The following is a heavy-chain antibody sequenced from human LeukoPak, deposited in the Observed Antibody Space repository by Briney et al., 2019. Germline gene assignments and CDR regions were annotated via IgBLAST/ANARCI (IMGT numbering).Heavy chain of an antibody. J-gene: IGHJ4*02. CDR2: ISGSGGST. V-gene: IGHV3-23*01. D-gene: IGHD5-18*01. CDR3: AKDLTRYSYNY. CDR1: GFTFSSYG. Sequence: GGSLRLSCAASGFTFSSYGMHWVRQAPGKGLEWVSAISGSGGSTYYADSVKGRFTISRDNSKNTLYLQMNSLRAEDTAVYYCAKDLTRYSYNYWGQGTLVTVSS.